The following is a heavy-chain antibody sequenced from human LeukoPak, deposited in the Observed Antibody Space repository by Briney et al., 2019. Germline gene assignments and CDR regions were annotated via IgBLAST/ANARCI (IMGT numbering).Heavy chain of an antibody. D-gene: IGHD2-2*01. V-gene: IGHV4-59*01. J-gene: IGHJ3*02. CDR1: GGSIRNYY. CDR3: ARTGDIVVVPAGNDAFDI. Sequence: SETLSLTCAVSGGSIRNYYWSWIRQPPGKGLEWIGYIYYSGSTNYNPSLKSRVTISVDTSKNQFSLKLSSVTAADTAVYYCARTGDIVVVPAGNDAFDIWGQGTMVTVSS. CDR2: IYYSGST.